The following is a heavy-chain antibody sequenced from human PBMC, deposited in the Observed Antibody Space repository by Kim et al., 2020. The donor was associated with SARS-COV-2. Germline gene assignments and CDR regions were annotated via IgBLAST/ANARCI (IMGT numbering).Heavy chain of an antibody. D-gene: IGHD3-3*01. V-gene: IGHV3-43*01. J-gene: IGHJ4*02. CDR3: AKGVVSFDY. CDR2: GST. Sequence: GSTYYADSVKGRFTISRDNSKNSLYLQMNSLRTEDTALYYCAKGVVSFDYWGQGTLVTVSS.